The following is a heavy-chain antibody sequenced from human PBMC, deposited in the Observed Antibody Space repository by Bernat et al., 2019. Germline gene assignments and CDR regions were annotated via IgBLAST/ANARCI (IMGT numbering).Heavy chain of an antibody. CDR2: ISSSSSTK. D-gene: IGHD3-22*01. CDR3: ARDYHISGYYRVAFDI. J-gene: IGHJ3*02. CDR1: GFTFSSYS. V-gene: IGHV3-48*01. Sequence: EVQLVESGGGLVQPGGSLRLSCAASGFTFSSYSMNWVRQAPGKGLGWVSYISSSSSTKYYPDSVKGRFTISRDNAKNSLYLQMNSLRAEDTAVYYCARDYHISGYYRVAFDIWGQGTMVTVSS.